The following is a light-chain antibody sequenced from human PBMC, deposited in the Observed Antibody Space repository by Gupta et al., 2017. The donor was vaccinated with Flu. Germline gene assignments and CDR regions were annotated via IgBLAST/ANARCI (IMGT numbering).Light chain of an antibody. CDR1: ALEMKL. Sequence: EALEMKLGYPGPNKPRQAPALLIYDDSERPSGVPDHFSGSSSGTTASLIISGVQAEEEADYYCSSSDSSSNHAVFGGGTKLTVL. V-gene: IGLV3-25*01. J-gene: IGLJ2*01. CDR2: DDS. CDR3: SSSDSSSNHAV.